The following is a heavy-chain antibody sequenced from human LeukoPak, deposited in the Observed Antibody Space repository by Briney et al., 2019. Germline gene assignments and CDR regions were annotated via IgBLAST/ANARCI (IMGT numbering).Heavy chain of an antibody. CDR2: LKSKTDGGTT. D-gene: IGHD5-12*01. J-gene: IGHJ4*02. V-gene: IGHV3-15*01. Sequence: GGSLRRSCAASGFTFSHAWMSWVRQAPGKGLEWIGRLKSKTDGGTTDYAAPMKGRFIISRDDSKNTLYLQVDSLKTEDTAVYYCTTGGYSGYDLGDWGQGTLVTVSP. CDR1: GFTFSHAW. CDR3: TTGGYSGYDLGD.